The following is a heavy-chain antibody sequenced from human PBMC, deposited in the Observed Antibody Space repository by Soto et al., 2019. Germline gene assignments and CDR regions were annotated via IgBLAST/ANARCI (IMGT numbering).Heavy chain of an antibody. Sequence: QVQLVQSGGEVKKPGASVKVSCKASGYTFTGYGVSWVRQAPGQGLEWMGWISAYNGNTDYAQKLQGRVTMTTDTSTSTAYMELTSLRSDDTAVYYCARDKSGAVTSPGDYWGQGTLVTLSS. CDR3: ARDKSGAVTSPGDY. D-gene: IGHD2-8*02. V-gene: IGHV1-18*01. CDR1: GYTFTGYG. J-gene: IGHJ4*02. CDR2: ISAYNGNT.